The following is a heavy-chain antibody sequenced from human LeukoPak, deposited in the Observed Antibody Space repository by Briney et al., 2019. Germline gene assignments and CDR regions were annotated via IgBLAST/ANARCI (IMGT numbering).Heavy chain of an antibody. CDR2: INHSGST. D-gene: IGHD2-15*01. CDR3: ARTRFLYCSGGSCYSGWFDP. Sequence: SETLSLTCAVYGGSFSDYYWSWISQPPGKGLEWIGEINHSGSTNYNPSLKSRVTISLATSKNQFSLKLSSVTAADTAVYYCARTRFLYCSGGSCYSGWFDPWGQGTLVTVSS. J-gene: IGHJ5*02. CDR1: GGSFSDYY. V-gene: IGHV4-34*01.